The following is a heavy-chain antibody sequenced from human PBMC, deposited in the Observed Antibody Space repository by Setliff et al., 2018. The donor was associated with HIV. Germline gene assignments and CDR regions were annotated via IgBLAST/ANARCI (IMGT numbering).Heavy chain of an antibody. CDR1: GDSISASY. J-gene: IGHJ4*02. D-gene: IGHD4-17*01. CDR3: TKGRLGQADY. Sequence: SETLSLTCAVSGDSISASYWNWIRQFPGGGLEWIGYIYYSGSTKYNPSLKRRVTISIDKSRKYFSLKLPSVTAADTAMYFCTKGRLGQADYRGQGTLVTVSS. CDR2: IYYSGST. V-gene: IGHV4-59*01.